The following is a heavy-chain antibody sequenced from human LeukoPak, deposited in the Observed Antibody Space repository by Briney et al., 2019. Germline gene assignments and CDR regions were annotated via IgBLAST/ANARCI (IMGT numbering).Heavy chain of an antibody. Sequence: GRSLRLSCAASGFTFSSYGMHWVRQAPGKGLEWVAVIWYDGSNKYYADSVKGRFTISRDNSKNTLYLQMNSLRAEDTAVYYCASLTDALIDYWGQGTLVTVSP. J-gene: IGHJ4*02. D-gene: IGHD7-27*01. CDR1: GFTFSSYG. V-gene: IGHV3-33*01. CDR3: ASLTDALIDY. CDR2: IWYDGSNK.